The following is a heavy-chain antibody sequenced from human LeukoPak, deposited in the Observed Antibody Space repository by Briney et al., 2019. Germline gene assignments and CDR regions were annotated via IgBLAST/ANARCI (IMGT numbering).Heavy chain of an antibody. J-gene: IGHJ4*02. Sequence: ASVKVSCKASGYSFTNYDINWVRQATGQGLEWMGRMNPKSGDTGYSQKFQGRVFITRDTSINTAYMELRSLRSDDTAVYYCARDPRGYYGSGSYYNGLDYWGQGTLVTVSS. CDR1: GYSFTNYD. V-gene: IGHV1-8*03. D-gene: IGHD3-10*01. CDR2: MNPKSGDT. CDR3: ARDPRGYYGSGSYYNGLDY.